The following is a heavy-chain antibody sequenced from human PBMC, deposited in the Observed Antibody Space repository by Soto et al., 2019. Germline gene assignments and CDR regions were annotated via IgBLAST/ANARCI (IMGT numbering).Heavy chain of an antibody. CDR3: ARGALYRSSWYRYGMDV. D-gene: IGHD6-13*01. Sequence: QVQLVQSGAEVKKPGSSVKVSCKASGYTVTSYYMHWVRQAPGQGLEWMGIINASGGSTRYAQKFQGRVTMTRDTSTSTVYMELSSLRSEDTAVYYCARGALYRSSWYRYGMDVWGQGTTVTVSS. CDR1: GYTVTSYY. CDR2: INASGGST. V-gene: IGHV1-46*01. J-gene: IGHJ6*02.